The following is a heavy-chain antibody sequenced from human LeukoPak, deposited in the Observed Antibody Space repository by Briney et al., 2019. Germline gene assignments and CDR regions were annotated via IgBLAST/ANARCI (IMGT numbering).Heavy chain of an antibody. CDR2: IYSSGST. CDR1: GGSISSYS. CDR3: AREYGSGSSLDY. Sequence: PSETLSLTCTVSGGSISSYSWSWIRQPAGKGLEWIGHIYSSGSTNYNPSLKSRVTISVDTSKNQFSLKLDSVTAADTAVYYCAREYGSGSSLDYWGRGTLVTVSS. V-gene: IGHV4-4*07. J-gene: IGHJ4*02. D-gene: IGHD3-10*01.